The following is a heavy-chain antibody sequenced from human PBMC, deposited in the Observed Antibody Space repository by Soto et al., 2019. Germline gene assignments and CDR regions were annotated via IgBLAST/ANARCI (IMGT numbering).Heavy chain of an antibody. J-gene: IGHJ6*02. D-gene: IGHD2-2*01. V-gene: IGHV1-18*01. Sequence: ASVKVSCKASGYTFSSYGISWARQAPGQGLEWMAWISVYNGNTKYAQKAQGRVIMTTDTSTSTAYMELRSLRSDDTAMYYCARDAALLPAGPALNYYYGMDVWGQGTTVTVSS. CDR2: ISVYNGNT. CDR3: ARDAALLPAGPALNYYYGMDV. CDR1: GYTFSSYG.